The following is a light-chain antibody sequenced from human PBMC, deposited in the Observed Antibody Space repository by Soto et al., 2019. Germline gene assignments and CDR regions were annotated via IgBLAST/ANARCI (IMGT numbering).Light chain of an antibody. Sequence: QAVVTQPPSASGTPGQRVTMSCSGSSSNVGGNYVYWYQQLPGTAPKLLIYNNNQRPSGVPDQFSGSKSGTSASLAISGLRSEDEADYYCAAWDDSLSGVVFGGGTKLTVL. V-gene: IGLV1-47*01. CDR3: AAWDDSLSGVV. CDR2: NNN. J-gene: IGLJ2*01. CDR1: SSNVGGNY.